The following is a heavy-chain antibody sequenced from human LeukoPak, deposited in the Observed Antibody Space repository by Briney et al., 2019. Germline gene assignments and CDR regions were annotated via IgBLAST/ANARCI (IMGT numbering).Heavy chain of an antibody. J-gene: IGHJ4*02. D-gene: IGHD3-22*01. V-gene: IGHV3-23*01. Sequence: GGSLRLSCAASGFTFDNYVMAWFRQAPGKGLEWVSTISAIFPNTYSADSVKGRFTISRDNSKSTLYLQMNSLRAEDTAVYYCARWPYYYDSSGYYTASPFDYWGQGTLVTVSS. CDR3: ARWPYYYDSSGYYTASPFDY. CDR2: ISAIFPNT. CDR1: GFTFDNYV.